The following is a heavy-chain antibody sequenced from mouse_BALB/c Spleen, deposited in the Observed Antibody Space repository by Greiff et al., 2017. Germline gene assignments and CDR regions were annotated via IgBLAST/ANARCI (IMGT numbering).Heavy chain of an antibody. V-gene: IGHV5-6-5*01. D-gene: IGHD1-1*01. Sequence: EVKLMESGGGLVKPGGSLKLSCAASGFTFSSYAMSWVRQTPEKRLEWVASISSGGSTYYPDSVKGRFTISRDNARNILYLQMSSLRSEDTAMYYCARGRVLGNFDYWGQGTTLTVSS. J-gene: IGHJ2*01. CDR1: GFTFSSYA. CDR3: ARGRVLGNFDY. CDR2: ISSGGST.